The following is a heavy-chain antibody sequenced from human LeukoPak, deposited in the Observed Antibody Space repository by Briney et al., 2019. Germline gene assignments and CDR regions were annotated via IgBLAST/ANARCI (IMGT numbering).Heavy chain of an antibody. CDR2: IRYDGSNK. CDR1: GFTFSSYG. D-gene: IGHD3-3*01. Sequence: GGSLRLSCAAAGFTFSSYGMHWVRQAPGKGLEWVAFIRYDGSNKYYADSVKGRFTISRDNSKNTLYLQMNSLRAEDTAVYYCAKGQDYDFWSGYSYFDYWGQGTLVTVSS. CDR3: AKGQDYDFWSGYSYFDY. V-gene: IGHV3-30*02. J-gene: IGHJ4*02.